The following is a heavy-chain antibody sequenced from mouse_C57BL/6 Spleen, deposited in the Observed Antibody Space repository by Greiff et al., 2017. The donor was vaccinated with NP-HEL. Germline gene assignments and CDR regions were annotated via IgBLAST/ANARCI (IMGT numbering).Heavy chain of an antibody. V-gene: IGHV1-62-2*01. D-gene: IGHD1-1*01. J-gene: IGHJ1*03. CDR3: ARHEEGYYGSPNWYFDV. Sequence: VQLQQSGAELVKPGASVKLSCKASGYTFTEYTIHWVKQRSGQGLEWIGWFYPGSGSIKYNEKFKDKATLTADKSSSTVYMVLSRLTSEDSAVYFCARHEEGYYGSPNWYFDVWGTGTTVTVSS. CDR1: GYTFTEYT. CDR2: FYPGSGSI.